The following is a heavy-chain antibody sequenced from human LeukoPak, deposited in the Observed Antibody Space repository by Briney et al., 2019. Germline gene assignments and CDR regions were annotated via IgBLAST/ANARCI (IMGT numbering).Heavy chain of an antibody. CDR3: ARVGGYCSSTSCSNWFDP. V-gene: IGHV1-69*01. CDR1: GGTFSSYA. J-gene: IGHJ5*02. D-gene: IGHD2-2*01. CDR2: IIPIFGTA. Sequence: ASVKVSCKASGGTFSSYAISWVRQAPGQGLEWRGGIIPIFGTANYAQKFQGRVTITADESTSTAYMELSSLRSEDTAVYYCARVGGYCSSTSCSNWFDPWGQGTLVTVSS.